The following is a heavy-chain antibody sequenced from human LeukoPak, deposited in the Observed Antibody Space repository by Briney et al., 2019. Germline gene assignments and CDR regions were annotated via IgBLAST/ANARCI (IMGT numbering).Heavy chain of an antibody. V-gene: IGHV4-31*03. CDR3: AKDANKIVVGLLDY. CDR1: GGSISSGGYY. J-gene: IGHJ4*02. CDR2: IYYSGST. Sequence: SETLSLTCTVSGGSISSGGYYWSWIRQHPGKGLEWIGYIYYSGSTYYNPSLKSRVTISVDTSKNQFSLKLSSVTAEDTAVYYCAKDANKIVVGLLDYWGQGTLVTVSS. D-gene: IGHD3-22*01.